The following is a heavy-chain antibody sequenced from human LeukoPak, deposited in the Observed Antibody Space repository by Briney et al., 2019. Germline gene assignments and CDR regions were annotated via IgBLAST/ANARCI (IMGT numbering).Heavy chain of an antibody. CDR3: AKIRMITFGGVSDFDY. Sequence: GGSLRLSCAASGFTFSSYGMHWVRQAPGKGLEWVAVIWYDGSNKYYADSVKGRFTISRDNSKNTLYLQMNSLRAEDTAVYYCAKIRMITFGGVSDFDYWGQGTLVTVSS. CDR2: IWYDGSNK. D-gene: IGHD3-16*01. V-gene: IGHV3-33*06. CDR1: GFTFSSYG. J-gene: IGHJ4*02.